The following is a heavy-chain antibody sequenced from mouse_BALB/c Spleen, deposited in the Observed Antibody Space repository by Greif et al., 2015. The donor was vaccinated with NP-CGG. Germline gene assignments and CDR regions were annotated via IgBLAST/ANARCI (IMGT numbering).Heavy chain of an antibody. CDR1: GYTFTSYY. CDR3: TRTMITTGDY. CDR2: INPSNGGT. J-gene: IGHJ4*01. Sequence: VQLQQSGAELVKPGASVKLSCKASGYTFTSYYMYWVKQRPGQGLEWIGEINPSNGGTNFNEKFKSKATLTVDKSSSTAYMQLSSLTSEDSAVYYCTRTMITTGDYWGQGTSVTVSS. D-gene: IGHD2-4*01. V-gene: IGHV1S81*02.